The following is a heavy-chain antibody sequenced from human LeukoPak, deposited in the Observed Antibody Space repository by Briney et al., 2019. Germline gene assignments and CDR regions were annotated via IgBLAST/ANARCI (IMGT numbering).Heavy chain of an antibody. CDR3: ARVAYSSSWYFFPNDI. J-gene: IGHJ3*02. D-gene: IGHD6-13*01. Sequence: PGGSLRLSCAASGFTVSSNYMSWVRQAPGKGLEWVSVIYSGGSTYYADSVKGRFTISRDNSKNTLYLQMNSLRAEDTAVYYCARVAYSSSWYFFPNDIWGQGTMVTVSS. CDR1: GFTVSSNY. CDR2: IYSGGST. V-gene: IGHV3-53*01.